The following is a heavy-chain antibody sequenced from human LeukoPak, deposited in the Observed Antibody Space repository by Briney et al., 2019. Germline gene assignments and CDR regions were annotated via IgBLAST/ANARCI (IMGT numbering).Heavy chain of an antibody. D-gene: IGHD2-15*01. Sequence: ASVRVSCKASGYTFTGYYMHGVRQAPGQGLEWMGWINPNSGGTNYAQKFQGRVTMTRETSISTAYMELSRLRSDDTAVYYCARDKSVVVVAATDPKGSDYYYYYGMDVWGQGTTVTVSS. CDR2: INPNSGGT. CDR1: GYTFTGYY. J-gene: IGHJ6*02. V-gene: IGHV1-2*02. CDR3: ARDKSVVVVAATDPKGSDYYYYYGMDV.